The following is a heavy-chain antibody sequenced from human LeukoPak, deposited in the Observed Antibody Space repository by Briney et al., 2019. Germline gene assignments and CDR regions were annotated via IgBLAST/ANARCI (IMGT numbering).Heavy chain of an antibody. Sequence: GASVKVSCKVSGNSLSELSIQWVRQAPGKGLECLGGFDPEEAKMGYAQNFQGRVTMTEDTSTQTAYMELSGLTSDDTAVYYCTTRSGDFWSGFVNWGQGTLVTVSS. CDR2: FDPEEAKM. V-gene: IGHV1-24*01. D-gene: IGHD3-3*01. CDR3: TTRSGDFWSGFVN. CDR1: GNSLSELS. J-gene: IGHJ4*02.